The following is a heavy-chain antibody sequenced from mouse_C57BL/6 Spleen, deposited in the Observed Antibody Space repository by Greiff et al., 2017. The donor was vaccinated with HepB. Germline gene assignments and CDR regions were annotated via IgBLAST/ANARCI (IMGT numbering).Heavy chain of an antibody. Sequence: KLVESGEGLVKPGGSLKLSCAASGFTFSSYAMSWVRQTPEKRLEWVAYISSGGDYIYYADTVKGRFTISRDNARNTLYLQMSSLKSEDTAMYYCTRDDGGDYDVESAMDYWGQGTSVTVSS. CDR3: TRDDGGDYDVESAMDY. D-gene: IGHD2-4*01. CDR2: ISSGGDYI. CDR1: GFTFSSYA. J-gene: IGHJ4*01. V-gene: IGHV5-9-1*02.